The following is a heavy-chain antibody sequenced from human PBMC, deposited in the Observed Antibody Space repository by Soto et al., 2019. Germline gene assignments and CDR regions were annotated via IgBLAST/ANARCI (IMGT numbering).Heavy chain of an antibody. Sequence: GGSLRLSCAASGFRFSAYTMNWVRQAPGKGLEWLSSISDDSSYIDYADSLRGRFTVSRDNARNSLYLQIDSLGVEDTAVYYCAKPYDFKHWGPGTLVTVS. CDR1: GFRFSAYT. V-gene: IGHV3-21*06. CDR3: AKPYDFKH. J-gene: IGHJ1*01. D-gene: IGHD3-16*01. CDR2: ISDDSSYI.